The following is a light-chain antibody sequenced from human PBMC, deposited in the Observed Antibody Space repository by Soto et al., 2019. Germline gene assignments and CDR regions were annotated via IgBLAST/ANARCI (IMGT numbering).Light chain of an antibody. CDR2: GAS. CDR3: QQHGSSPQT. CDR1: QSVSRD. J-gene: IGKJ1*01. V-gene: IGKV3-20*01. Sequence: EIVLTQSPATLSVSPGERATLSCRASQSVSRDLAWYQQKPGQAPSLLIYGASSRATGIPDRFSGSGSGTDCTLTISRLEPEDFAVYYCQQHGSSPQTFGQGTKVDIK.